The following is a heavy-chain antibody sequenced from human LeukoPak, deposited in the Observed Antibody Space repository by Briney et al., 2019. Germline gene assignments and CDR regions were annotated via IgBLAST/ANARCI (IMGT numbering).Heavy chain of an antibody. D-gene: IGHD3-22*01. CDR2: INPNSGGT. V-gene: IGHV1-2*02. CDR3: ARGDQYDSSGEYYYYGMDV. CDR1: GYTFTGYY. Sequence: ASVKVSCKASGYTFTGYYMHWVRQAPGQGLEWMEWINPNSGGTNYAQKFQGRVTMTRDTSISTAYMELSRLRSDDTAVYYCARGDQYDSSGEYYYYGMDVWGQGTTVTVSS. J-gene: IGHJ6*02.